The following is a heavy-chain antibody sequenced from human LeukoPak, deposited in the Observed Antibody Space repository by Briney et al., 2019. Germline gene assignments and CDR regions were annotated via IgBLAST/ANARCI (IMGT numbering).Heavy chain of an antibody. Sequence: SETLSLTCTVSGGSISSSYWGWIRQPPGKRLEWIGDIYSDVITNSNPSLKSRVTMPVDTSTDQFSLRLNSVTAADTAIYYCVRLYNYNYYYIDVWGKGTTVIVSS. CDR1: GGSISSSY. CDR2: IYSDVIT. CDR3: VRLYNYNYYYIDV. D-gene: IGHD4-11*01. V-gene: IGHV4-4*09. J-gene: IGHJ6*03.